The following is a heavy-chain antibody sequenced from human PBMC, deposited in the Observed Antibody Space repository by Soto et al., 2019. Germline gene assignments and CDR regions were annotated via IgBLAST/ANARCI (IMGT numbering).Heavy chain of an antibody. CDR3: ARRDMDGSGSYYYYYGMDV. V-gene: IGHV1-69*13. CDR2: IIPIFGTA. CDR1: GGTFSSYA. D-gene: IGHD3-10*01. Sequence: SVKVSCKASGGTFSSYAISWVRQAPGQGLEWMGGIIPIFGTANYAQKFQGRVTITADESTSTAYMELSSLRPEDTAVYYCARRDMDGSGSYYYYYGMDVWGQGTTVTVSS. J-gene: IGHJ6*02.